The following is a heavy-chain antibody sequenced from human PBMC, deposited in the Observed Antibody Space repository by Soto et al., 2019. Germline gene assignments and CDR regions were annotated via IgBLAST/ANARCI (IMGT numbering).Heavy chain of an antibody. D-gene: IGHD3-3*01. Sequence: QVQLQESGPGLVKPSETLSLTCTVSGGSVSSDSYFWSWVRQPPGKGLEWIGYVSYRGITTYNPSPKSRVPILLGTPKNQISLNLRSVTAADTAVYYCARDREYSFGLTYDIWGQGTMVTVSS. CDR3: ARDREYSFGLTYDI. J-gene: IGHJ3*02. CDR1: GGSVSSDSYF. CDR2: VSYRGIT. V-gene: IGHV4-61*01.